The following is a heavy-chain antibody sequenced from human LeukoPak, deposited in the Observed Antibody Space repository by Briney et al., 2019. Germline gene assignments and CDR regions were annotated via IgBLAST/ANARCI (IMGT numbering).Heavy chain of an antibody. Sequence: SGGSLRLSCAASGFTFSSYSMNWVRQAPGKGLEWVSSISSSSSYIYYADSVKGRFTISRDNAKNSLYLQINSLKTEDTAVYYCAATLPLTLDYWGQGTLVTVSS. D-gene: IGHD1-14*01. J-gene: IGHJ4*02. V-gene: IGHV3-21*04. CDR1: GFTFSSYS. CDR2: ISSSSSYI. CDR3: AATLPLTLDY.